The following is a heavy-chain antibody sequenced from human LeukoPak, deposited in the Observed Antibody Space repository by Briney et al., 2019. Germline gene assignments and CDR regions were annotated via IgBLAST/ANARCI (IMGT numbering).Heavy chain of an antibody. CDR3: ARDTPDILTGYYIFDY. Sequence: SETLSLTCTVSGGSISSGDYYWSWIRQPPGKGLEWIGYIYYSGSTYYNPSLKSRVTISVDTSKNQFSLRLSSVTAADTAVYYCARDTPDILTGYYIFDYWGQGTLVTVSS. CDR2: IYYSGST. D-gene: IGHD3-9*01. V-gene: IGHV4-30-4*01. J-gene: IGHJ4*02. CDR1: GGSISSGDYY.